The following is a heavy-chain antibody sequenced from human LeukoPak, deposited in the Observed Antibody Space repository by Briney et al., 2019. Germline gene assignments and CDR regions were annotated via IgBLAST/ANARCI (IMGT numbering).Heavy chain of an antibody. CDR1: GFTFSNYA. V-gene: IGHV3-23*01. Sequence: GGSLRLSCAASGFTFSNYAMSWVRQAPGKGLEWVSGIRDSGTNTYYADSVKGRFTISRDNSKNTLYLQMNSLRAEDTAVYYCAKDHSDDYGSHDGFDIWGQGTMVTVSS. J-gene: IGHJ3*02. D-gene: IGHD4-17*01. CDR2: IRDSGTNT. CDR3: AKDHSDDYGSHDGFDI.